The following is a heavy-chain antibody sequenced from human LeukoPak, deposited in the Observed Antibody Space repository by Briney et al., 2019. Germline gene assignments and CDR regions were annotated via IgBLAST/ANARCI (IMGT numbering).Heavy chain of an antibody. D-gene: IGHD2-2*01. Sequence: PGGSLRLSCAASGFTFSSYGMTWVRQAPGKGLEWVSGISSSGASTYYADSVKGRFTISRDNSKNTLYLQMNSLRAEDTAVYYCAKDPRYCSSTSCHGDYWGQGTPVTVSS. CDR1: GFTFSSYG. CDR2: ISSSGAST. CDR3: AKDPRYCSSTSCHGDY. V-gene: IGHV3-23*01. J-gene: IGHJ4*02.